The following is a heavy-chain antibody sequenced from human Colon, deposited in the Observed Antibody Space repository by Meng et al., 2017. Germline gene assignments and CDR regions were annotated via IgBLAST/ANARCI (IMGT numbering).Heavy chain of an antibody. CDR3: ARDFHSTMTVFDS. J-gene: IGHJ4*02. CDR1: SGSITNDNW. CDR2: IFHAGNT. Sequence: QVPLQESGQGLAKTSVTLALTCAVSSGSITNDNWWSWVRQPPGKGLEWIGEIFHAGNTNYNPSLKSRVTMSLDKSKNQFSLTLTSVTAADTAVYYCARDFHSTMTVFDSWGQGTLVTVSS. D-gene: IGHD3-22*01. V-gene: IGHV4-4*02.